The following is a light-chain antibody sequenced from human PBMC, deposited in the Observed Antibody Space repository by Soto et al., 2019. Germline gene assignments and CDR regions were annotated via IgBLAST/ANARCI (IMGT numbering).Light chain of an antibody. CDR1: QSISSW. CDR3: QQYNSYSRT. Sequence: IIITKSPSTLSASVGARVTIPCRASQSISSWLAWYQQKPGKAPKLLIYDASGLESGVPSRFSGSGSGTEFTLTISSLQPDDFATYYCQQYNSYSRTFGQGTKVDIK. J-gene: IGKJ1*01. CDR2: DAS. V-gene: IGKV1-5*01.